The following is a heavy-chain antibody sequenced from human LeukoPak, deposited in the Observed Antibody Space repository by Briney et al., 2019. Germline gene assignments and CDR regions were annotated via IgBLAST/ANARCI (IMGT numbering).Heavy chain of an antibody. D-gene: IGHD1-26*01. CDR1: GGSISSGAYY. CDR3: ARGSGGWFDP. Sequence: PSETLSLTCSVSGGSISSGAYYWSWNRQHPGKGLEWIAYIYYSGSTYYNPSLKSRITIPVDTSENQFSLKLSSVTAADTAVYYCARGSGGWFDPWGQGTLVTVSS. CDR2: IYYSGST. V-gene: IGHV4-31*03. J-gene: IGHJ5*02.